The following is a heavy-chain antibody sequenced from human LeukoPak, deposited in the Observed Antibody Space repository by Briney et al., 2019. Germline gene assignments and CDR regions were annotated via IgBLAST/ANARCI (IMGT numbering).Heavy chain of an antibody. J-gene: IGHJ4*02. CDR2: IHYSGST. Sequence: SQTLSLTCTVSGGSISYGGYYWTWIRQHPGKGLEWIGYIHYSGSTYYNPSLKSRVTMSVDTSKNQFSLNLNSVTAADTAVYYCARDRFSYGLFDYWGQGTLVTVSS. CDR1: GGSISYGGYY. D-gene: IGHD5-18*01. CDR3: ARDRFSYGLFDY. V-gene: IGHV4-31*03.